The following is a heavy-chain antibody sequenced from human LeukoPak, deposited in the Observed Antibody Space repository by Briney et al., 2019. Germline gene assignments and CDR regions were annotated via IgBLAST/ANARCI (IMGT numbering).Heavy chain of an antibody. V-gene: IGHV4-34*01. Sequence: PSETLSLTCAVYGGSFSGYYWSWTRQPPGKGLEWIGEINHSGSTNYNPSLKSRVTMSVDTSKNQFSLKVRSVTAADTAVYYCARGYGSGSYYVFWGQGTLVTVSS. CDR2: INHSGST. CDR1: GGSFSGYY. CDR3: ARGYGSGSYYVF. J-gene: IGHJ4*02. D-gene: IGHD3-10*01.